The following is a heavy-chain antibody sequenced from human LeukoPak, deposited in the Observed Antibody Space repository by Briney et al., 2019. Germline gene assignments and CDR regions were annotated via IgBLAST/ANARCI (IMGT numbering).Heavy chain of an antibody. J-gene: IGHJ5*02. D-gene: IGHD2-21*02. CDR1: GGSISSGGYY. Sequence: PSQTLSLTCTVSGGSISSGGYYWSWIRQHPGKGLEWIGYIHYTGSTYYNASLKSRVTISVDTSKNQFSLKRSSVTAADTAVYYCARTYMTSARFDPWGQGTLVTVSS. CDR3: ARTYMTSARFDP. CDR2: IHYTGST. V-gene: IGHV4-31*03.